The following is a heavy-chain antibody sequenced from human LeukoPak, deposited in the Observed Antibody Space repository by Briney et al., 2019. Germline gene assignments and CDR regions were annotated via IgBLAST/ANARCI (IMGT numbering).Heavy chain of an antibody. Sequence: GGSLRLSCAASGFTFSSYVMSWFRQAPGKGLEWVSAISGSDGNAYYADSVKGRFTISRDNSKNTLYLQMNSLRAEDTAIYYCAKDPGGYYYYFDYWGQGTLVTVSS. CDR2: ISGSDGNA. CDR1: GFTFSSYV. J-gene: IGHJ4*02. V-gene: IGHV3-23*01. D-gene: IGHD3-3*01. CDR3: AKDPGGYYYYFDY.